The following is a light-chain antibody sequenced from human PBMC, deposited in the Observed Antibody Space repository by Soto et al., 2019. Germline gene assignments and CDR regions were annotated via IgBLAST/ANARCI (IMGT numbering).Light chain of an antibody. CDR2: DVS. CDR3: SSYTSGSTHV. Sequence: QSALTQPASVSGSPGQSITISCTGTSSDVGAYNFVSWYQQHPGKVPKLMIFDVSSRPSGVSDRFSGSKSGNTASLTISGLQAEAEGDYYCSSYTSGSTHVFGSRTKLTVL. J-gene: IGLJ1*01. V-gene: IGLV2-14*03. CDR1: SSDVGAYNF.